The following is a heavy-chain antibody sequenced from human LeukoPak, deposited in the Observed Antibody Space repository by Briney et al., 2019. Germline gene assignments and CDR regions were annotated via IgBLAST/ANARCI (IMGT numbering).Heavy chain of an antibody. Sequence: SETLSLTCSVSGGSISRSSYYWGWIRQPPGKGLEWIGSMYYSGITNYNPSLKSRVTISIDRSKNQFSLKLSSVTAADTAVYYCARDLGGDWGVFDYWGQGTLVTVSS. D-gene: IGHD2-21*02. CDR1: GGSISRSSYY. J-gene: IGHJ4*02. CDR3: ARDLGGDWGVFDY. V-gene: IGHV4-39*07. CDR2: MYYSGIT.